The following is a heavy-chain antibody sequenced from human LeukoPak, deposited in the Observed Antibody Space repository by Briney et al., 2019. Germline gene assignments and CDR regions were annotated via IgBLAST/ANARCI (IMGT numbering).Heavy chain of an antibody. J-gene: IGHJ6*02. Sequence: SETLSLTCTVSGGSISSYYWSWIRQPPGKGLEWIGYIYYSGSTNYNPSLKSRVTISVDTSKNQFSLKLSSVTAADTAVYYCASLPAGYHYDSSGYYYRYYYYGMDVWGQGTTVTVSS. V-gene: IGHV4-59*12. CDR1: GGSISSYY. CDR3: ASLPAGYHYDSSGYYYRYYYYGMDV. D-gene: IGHD3-22*01. CDR2: IYYSGST.